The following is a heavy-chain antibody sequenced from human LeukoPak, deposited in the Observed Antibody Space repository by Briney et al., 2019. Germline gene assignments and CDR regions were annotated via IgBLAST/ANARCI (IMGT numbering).Heavy chain of an antibody. Sequence: ASVTVSFKASGYTFTVYYMHWVRQAPGQGLEWMGWIIPNSGATNYAQNLQGRVTMTRDTSISTAYMELKRLTSDDTAVYYCARQLGATSRDYWGQGTLVTVSS. V-gene: IGHV1-2*02. D-gene: IGHD1-26*01. CDR2: IIPNSGAT. CDR1: GYTFTVYY. CDR3: ARQLGATSRDY. J-gene: IGHJ4*02.